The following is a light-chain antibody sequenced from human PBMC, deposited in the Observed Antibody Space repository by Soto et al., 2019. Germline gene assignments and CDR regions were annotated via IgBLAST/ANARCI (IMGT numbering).Light chain of an antibody. CDR2: RNK. Sequence: QSVLTQPPSASGTPGQRVTISCSGSSSNIGSNYVYWYQQLPGTAPKLLIYRNKQRPSGVPDRFSGSKSGTSASLAISALRSEDEADYYCAAWDDSLSGRVFGGGTKLTVL. J-gene: IGLJ3*02. CDR1: SSNIGSNY. V-gene: IGLV1-47*01. CDR3: AAWDDSLSGRV.